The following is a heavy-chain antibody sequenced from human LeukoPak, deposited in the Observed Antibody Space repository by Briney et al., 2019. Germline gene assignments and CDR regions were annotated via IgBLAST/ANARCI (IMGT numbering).Heavy chain of an antibody. J-gene: IGHJ4*02. CDR3: AKCGYGSGSYYIYYFDY. V-gene: IGHV3-30*18. CDR1: GFTFSSYA. D-gene: IGHD3-10*01. CDR2: ISYDGSNK. Sequence: GGSLRLSCAASGFTFSSYAMHWVRQAPGKGLEWVAVISYDGSNKYYADSVKGRFTISRDNSKNTLYLQMNSLRAEDTAVYYCAKCGYGSGSYYIYYFDYWGQGTLVTVSS.